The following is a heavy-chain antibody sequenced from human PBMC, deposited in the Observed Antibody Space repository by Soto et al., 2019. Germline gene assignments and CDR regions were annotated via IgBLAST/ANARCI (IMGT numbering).Heavy chain of an antibody. Sequence: ASVKVSCKASGGTFSSYAISWVRQAPGQGLEWMGGIIPIFGTANYAQKFQGRVTITADESTSTAYMELSSLRSEDTAVYYCARALTGYDPPDYYYYYGMDVWGQGTTVTVSS. CDR1: GGTFSSYA. J-gene: IGHJ6*02. D-gene: IGHD5-12*01. CDR3: ARALTGYDPPDYYYYYGMDV. V-gene: IGHV1-69*13. CDR2: IIPIFGTA.